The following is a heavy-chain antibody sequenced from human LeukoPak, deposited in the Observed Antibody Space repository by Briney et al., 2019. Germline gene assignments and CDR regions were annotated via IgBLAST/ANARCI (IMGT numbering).Heavy chain of an antibody. CDR3: AKDRDWYYFDY. D-gene: IGHD5-24*01. V-gene: IGHV3-30*18. Sequence: GGSLRLSCAASGFTFSTYGMHWVRQAPGKGLEWVAVISYDGSNKYYADSVKGRFTISRDNSKNTLYLQMNSLRAEDTAVYYCAKDRDWYYFDYWGQGTLVTVSS. CDR2: ISYDGSNK. J-gene: IGHJ4*02. CDR1: GFTFSTYG.